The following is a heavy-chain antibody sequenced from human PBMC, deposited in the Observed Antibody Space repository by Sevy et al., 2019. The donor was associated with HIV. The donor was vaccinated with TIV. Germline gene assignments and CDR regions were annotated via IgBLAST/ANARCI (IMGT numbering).Heavy chain of an antibody. CDR1: GGSFSSYA. D-gene: IGHD6-13*01. Sequence: ASVKVSCKASGGSFSSYAISWVRQAPGQGLEWMGGIIPIFRTPNYAQRFQGRVTITAYESTNTAYMELSSLTSDDTAVYYCARAHSSSWSYNFYYDMDVWGQGTTVTVSS. J-gene: IGHJ6*02. CDR2: IIPIFRTP. V-gene: IGHV1-69*13. CDR3: ARAHSSSWSYNFYYDMDV.